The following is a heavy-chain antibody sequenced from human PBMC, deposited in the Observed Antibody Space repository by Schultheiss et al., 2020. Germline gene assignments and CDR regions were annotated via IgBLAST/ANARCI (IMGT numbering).Heavy chain of an antibody. J-gene: IGHJ4*02. V-gene: IGHV3-30*03. Sequence: GGSLRLSCAESGLTFSRYGMHWVRQAPGKGVGWVAVISYEGSKKYYADSVKGRFTISRDNSQNTLYLQMNILRPEDTAVYYCARDIRPNMYYYGSSGSDYWGQGTLVTVSS. CDR2: ISYEGSKK. D-gene: IGHD3-22*01. CDR1: GLTFSRYG. CDR3: ARDIRPNMYYYGSSGSDY.